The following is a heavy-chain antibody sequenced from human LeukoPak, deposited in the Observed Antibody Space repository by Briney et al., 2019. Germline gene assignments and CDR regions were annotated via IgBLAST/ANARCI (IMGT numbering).Heavy chain of an antibody. CDR3: ASNKYSGSYYDY. D-gene: IGHD1-26*01. J-gene: IGHJ4*02. Sequence: SVTVSCKASGGTFSSYAISWVRQAPGQGLEWMGGIIPIFGTANYAQKFQGRVTITTDESTSTAYMELSSLRSEDTAVYYCASNKYSGSYYDYWGQGTLVTVSS. V-gene: IGHV1-69*05. CDR2: IIPIFGTA. CDR1: GGTFSSYA.